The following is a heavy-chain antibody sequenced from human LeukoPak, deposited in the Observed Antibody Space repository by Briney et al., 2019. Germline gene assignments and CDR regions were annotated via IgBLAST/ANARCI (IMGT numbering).Heavy chain of an antibody. J-gene: IGHJ4*02. V-gene: IGHV3-33*01. D-gene: IGHD1-26*01. Sequence: PGGSLRLSCAASGFNFSSYGMHWVRQAPDRGLEWVAVIWYDGSNKYYADSVKGRFTISRDNSKNTLYLQMNSLRAEDTAVYYCARGDGALDYWGQGTLVTVSS. CDR2: IWYDGSNK. CDR1: GFNFSSYG. CDR3: ARGDGALDY.